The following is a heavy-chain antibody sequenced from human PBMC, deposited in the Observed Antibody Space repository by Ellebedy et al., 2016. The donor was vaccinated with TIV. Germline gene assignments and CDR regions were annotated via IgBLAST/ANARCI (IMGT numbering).Heavy chain of an antibody. CDR2: IGSVSSHT. V-gene: IGHV3-11*03. CDR1: GFTFSDYY. CDR3: ASRLLGITAGDAFDM. Sequence: PGGSLRLSCAASGFTFSDYYMNWIRQAPGKGLEWVSYIGSVSSHTNYADSVKGRFTVSRDNAKNSLYLQMNSLRAEDTAVYYCASRLLGITAGDAFDMWGQGTMVTVSS. J-gene: IGHJ3*02. D-gene: IGHD5-24*01.